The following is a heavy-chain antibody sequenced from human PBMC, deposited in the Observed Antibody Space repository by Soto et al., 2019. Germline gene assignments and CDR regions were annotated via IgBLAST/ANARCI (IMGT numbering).Heavy chain of an antibody. CDR2: ISSSGSTI. J-gene: IGHJ4*02. D-gene: IGHD2-2*01. CDR1: GFTFSSYE. CDR3: AGALGDCSSTSCYGFDY. Sequence: GSLRLSCAASGFTFSSYEMNWVRQAPGKGLEWVSYISSSGSTIYYADSVKGRFTISRDNAKNSLYLQMNSLRAEDTAVYYCAGALGDCSSTSCYGFDYWGQGTLVTVSS. V-gene: IGHV3-48*03.